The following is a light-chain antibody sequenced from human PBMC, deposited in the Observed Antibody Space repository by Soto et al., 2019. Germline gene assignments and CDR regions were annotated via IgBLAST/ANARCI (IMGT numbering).Light chain of an antibody. CDR3: QQYKNWPPWT. CDR2: GTS. CDR1: QSVSDN. J-gene: IGKJ1*01. Sequence: EIVMTQSPAALSVSPGERATLSCRASQSVSDNLAWYQQKPGQAPRLLIFGTSTRATGIPARFSGSGSGTEFTLTISSLQSEDFAVYYCQQYKNWPPWTFGQGTMVEIK. V-gene: IGKV3-15*01.